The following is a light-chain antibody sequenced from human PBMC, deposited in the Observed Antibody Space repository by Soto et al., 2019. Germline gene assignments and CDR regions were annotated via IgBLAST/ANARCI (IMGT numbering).Light chain of an antibody. Sequence: DIQMTQSPSSLSASVGDRVTITCQASHDIGNYLNWYHQKPGKAPKLLIYDASNLETGVPSRFSGGGCGTGFTFTISRLQPEYTGTFYCRQYDNLPRFTLGPGNNVYL. J-gene: IGKJ3*01. CDR1: HDIGNY. V-gene: IGKV1-33*01. CDR3: RQYDNLPRFT. CDR2: DAS.